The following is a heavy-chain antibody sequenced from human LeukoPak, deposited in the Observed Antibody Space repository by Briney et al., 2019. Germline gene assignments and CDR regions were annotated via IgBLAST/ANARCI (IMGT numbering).Heavy chain of an antibody. Sequence: GSLRLSCAASGFIFTNYFMSWVRQAPGKGLEWIGSIYYSGSTYYNPSLKSRVTISVDTSKNQFSLKLSSVTAADTAVYYCARGGYYYYGMDVWGQGTTVTVSS. D-gene: IGHD1-26*01. J-gene: IGHJ6*02. CDR2: IYYSGST. CDR1: GFIFTNYF. V-gene: IGHV4-39*01. CDR3: ARGGYYYYGMDV.